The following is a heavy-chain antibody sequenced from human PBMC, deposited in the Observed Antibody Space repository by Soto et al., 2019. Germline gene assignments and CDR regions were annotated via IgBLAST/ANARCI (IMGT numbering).Heavy chain of an antibody. Sequence: TSWVRHAPGQGLEWMGRIIPIIGIINYAQKFQGRVTISADKFTGTAYMELTRLRSDDTAVYYCAGDPDSHYNDSHASSYPWGQGTLVTVS. CDR2: IIPIIGII. J-gene: IGHJ5*02. V-gene: IGHV1-69*04. D-gene: IGHD3-22*01. CDR3: AGDPDSHYNDSHASSYP.